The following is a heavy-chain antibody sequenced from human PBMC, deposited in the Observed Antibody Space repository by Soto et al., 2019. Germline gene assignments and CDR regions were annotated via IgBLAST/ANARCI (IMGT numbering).Heavy chain of an antibody. CDR3: ARDVDERLTGYYIPFDY. Sequence: VASVKVSCKASDYTFASYGVSWVRQAPGQGLEWMGWISAYTGNTNYAQKFQGRVTLTTDTSTSTAYMELRSLTSDDTALYYCARDVDERLTGYYIPFDYWGQGTQVTVSS. J-gene: IGHJ4*02. V-gene: IGHV1-18*01. CDR1: DYTFASYG. D-gene: IGHD3-9*01. CDR2: ISAYTGNT.